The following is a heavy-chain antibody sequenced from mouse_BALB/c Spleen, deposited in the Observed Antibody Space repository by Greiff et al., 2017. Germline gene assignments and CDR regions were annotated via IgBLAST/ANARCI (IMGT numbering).Heavy chain of an antibody. CDR1: GFDFSRYW. V-gene: IGHV4-1*02. J-gene: IGHJ4*01. D-gene: IGHD2-1*01. Sequence: EVMLVESGGGLGQPGGSLKISCAASGFDFSRYWMSWVRQAPGKGLEWIGEINPDSSTINYTPSLKDKFIISRDNAKNTLYLQMSKVRSEDTALYYCARRRYCNSYAMDYWGQGTSVPVSS. CDR3: ARRRYCNSYAMDY. CDR2: INPDSSTI.